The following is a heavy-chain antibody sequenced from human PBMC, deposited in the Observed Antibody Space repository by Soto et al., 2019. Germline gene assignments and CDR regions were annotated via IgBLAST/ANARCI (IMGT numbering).Heavy chain of an antibody. D-gene: IGHD4-4*01. J-gene: IGHJ6*02. CDR1: GFTFSSYG. CDR2: IWYDGSNK. V-gene: IGHV3-33*01. Sequence: QVQLEESGGGVVQPGRSLRLSCAASGFTFSSYGMHWVRQAPGKGLEWVAVIWYDGSNKYYADSVKGRFTISRDNSTNTLYLQMNSLRAEDTAVYYCARDRATVTTDSYYYYGMDVWGQGTTVTVSS. CDR3: ARDRATVTTDSYYYYGMDV.